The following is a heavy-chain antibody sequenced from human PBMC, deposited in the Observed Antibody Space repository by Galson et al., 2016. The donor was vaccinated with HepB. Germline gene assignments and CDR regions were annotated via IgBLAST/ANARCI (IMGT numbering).Heavy chain of an antibody. J-gene: IGHJ2*01. D-gene: IGHD5-12*01. CDR2: SNHGGTT. CDR3: ARRTNIYSAYDSWYLDL. V-gene: IGHV4-34*01. Sequence: SETLSLTCAVYGGSFSGYYWTWLRQPPGRGLAWIGESNHGGTTNYNPSLKSRVIISVDTSKNQFSLKLSSVTAADTAVYYCARRTNIYSAYDSWYLDLWGRGSLVDVSS. CDR1: GGSFSGYY.